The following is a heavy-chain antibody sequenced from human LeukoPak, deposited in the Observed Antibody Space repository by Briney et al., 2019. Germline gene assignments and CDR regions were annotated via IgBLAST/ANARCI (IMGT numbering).Heavy chain of an antibody. V-gene: IGHV1-2*02. CDR2: INPNSGGT. CDR1: GYTLTGYY. Sequence: ASVKVSCKASGYTLTGYYMHWVRQAPGQGLEWMGWINPNSGGTNYAQKFQGRVTMTRDTSISTAYMELSRLRSDDTAVYYCARDWIAAAGREPHYWGQGTLVTVSS. CDR3: ARDWIAAAGREPHY. J-gene: IGHJ4*02. D-gene: IGHD6-13*01.